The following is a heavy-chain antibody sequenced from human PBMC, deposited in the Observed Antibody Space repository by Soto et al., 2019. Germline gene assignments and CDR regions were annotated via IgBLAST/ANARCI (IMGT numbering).Heavy chain of an antibody. D-gene: IGHD5-18*01. V-gene: IGHV3-53*01. J-gene: IGHJ4*02. CDR2: IYYSGDT. Sequence: VQLVESGGGLIQPGGSLRLSCAASGFSVSNNHMTWVRQAPGRGPEWVSTIYYSGDTFYAASVKGRFALSRDNSKNILYLQMNRLRADDTAVYYCATGVDTAKVGYWGQGTLVTVSS. CDR3: ATGVDTAKVGY. CDR1: GFSVSNNH.